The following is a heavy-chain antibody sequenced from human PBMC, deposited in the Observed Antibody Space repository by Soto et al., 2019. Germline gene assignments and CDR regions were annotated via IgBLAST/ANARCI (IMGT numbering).Heavy chain of an antibody. D-gene: IGHD2-15*01. V-gene: IGHV4-59*01. CDR1: GGSISSYY. J-gene: IGHJ6*02. CDR2: IYYSGST. Sequence: QVQLQESGPGLVKPSETLSLTCTVSGGSISSYYWSWIRQPPGKGLEWIGYIYYSGSTNYNPSLKSRVTISVDTSKNQFSLKLSSVTAADTAVYYCARLVVVPHCSGGSCYSYYYGMDVWGQGTTVTASS. CDR3: ARLVVVPHCSGGSCYSYYYGMDV.